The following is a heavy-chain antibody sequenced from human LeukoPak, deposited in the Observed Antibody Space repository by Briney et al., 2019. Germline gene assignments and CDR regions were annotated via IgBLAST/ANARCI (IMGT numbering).Heavy chain of an antibody. CDR1: GFTFSSYS. D-gene: IGHD4-17*01. V-gene: IGHV3-21*01. CDR3: AREGLDDYGDPRSYWCFDL. Sequence: PGGSLRLSCAASGFTFSSYSMNWVRQAPGKGLEWVSSISSSSSYIYYADSVKGRFTISRDNAKNSLYLQMNSLRAEDTAVYYCAREGLDDYGDPRSYWCFDLWGRGTLVTVSS. CDR2: ISSSSSYI. J-gene: IGHJ2*01.